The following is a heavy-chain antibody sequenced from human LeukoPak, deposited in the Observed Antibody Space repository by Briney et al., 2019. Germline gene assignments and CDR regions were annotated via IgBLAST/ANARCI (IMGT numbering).Heavy chain of an antibody. CDR3: ARKIGAPAAHNWFDP. Sequence: GESLKISCKGSGYSFTSYWISWVRQMPGKGLEWMGRIDPSDSYTNYSPSFQGHVTISADKSISTAYLQWSSLKTSDTAMYYCARKIGAPAAHNWFDPWGQGTLVTVSS. CDR1: GYSFTSYW. D-gene: IGHD2-2*01. V-gene: IGHV5-10-1*01. CDR2: IDPSDSYT. J-gene: IGHJ5*02.